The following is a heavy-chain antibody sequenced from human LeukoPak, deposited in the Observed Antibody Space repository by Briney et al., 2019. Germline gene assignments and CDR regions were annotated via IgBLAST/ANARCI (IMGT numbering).Heavy chain of an antibody. CDR2: IYHSGST. D-gene: IGHD6-13*01. V-gene: IGHV4-38-2*02. J-gene: IGHJ3*02. Sequence: KTSGTLSLTCTVSGYSISSGYYWGWIRQPPGKGLEWIGSIYHSGSTYYNPSLKSRVTISVDTSKNQFSLKLSSVTAADTAVYYCARTPIAAAGDAFDIWGQGTMVTVSS. CDR3: ARTPIAAAGDAFDI. CDR1: GYSISSGYY.